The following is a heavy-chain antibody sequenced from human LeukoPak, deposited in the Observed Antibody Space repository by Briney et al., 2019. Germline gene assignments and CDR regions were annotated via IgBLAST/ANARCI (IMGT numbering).Heavy chain of an antibody. V-gene: IGHV4-39*07. J-gene: IGHJ4*02. CDR2: IYYSGST. CDR1: GGSISSSSYY. D-gene: IGHD3-16*01. Sequence: SETLSLTCTVSGGSISSSSYYWGWIRQPPGKGLEWLGNIYYSGSTYYNPSLKSRVTISVDTSKNQFSLKLSSVSAADTAVYYCARLGEAYYCDYWGQGTLVTVSS. CDR3: ARLGEAYYCDY.